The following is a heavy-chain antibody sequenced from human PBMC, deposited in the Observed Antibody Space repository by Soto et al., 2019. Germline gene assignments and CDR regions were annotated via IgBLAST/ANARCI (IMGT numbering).Heavy chain of an antibody. CDR2: INHSGST. D-gene: IGHD6-19*01. Sequence: QVQLQQWGAGLLKPSETLSLTCAVYGGSFSGYYWSWIRPPPGRGLEWIGEINHSGSTNYNPSLTSLVTISVDTSKNQYSLKLSSVTAADTAVYYCARSTAVAGHYFDYWGQGTLVTVSS. J-gene: IGHJ4*02. V-gene: IGHV4-34*01. CDR1: GGSFSGYY. CDR3: ARSTAVAGHYFDY.